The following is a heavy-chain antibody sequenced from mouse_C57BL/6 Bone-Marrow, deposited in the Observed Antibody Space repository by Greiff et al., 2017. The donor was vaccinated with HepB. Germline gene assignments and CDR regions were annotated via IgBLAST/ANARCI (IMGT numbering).Heavy chain of an antibody. J-gene: IGHJ3*01. D-gene: IGHD2-1*01. Sequence: EVMLVESGAELVRPGASVKLSCTASGFNIKDDYMHWVKQRPEQGLEWIGWIDPENGDTEYASKFQGKATITADTSSNTAYLQLSSLTSEDTAVYYCTTDGNSTWFAYWGQGTLVTVSA. V-gene: IGHV14-4*01. CDR1: GFNIKDDY. CDR3: TTDGNSTWFAY. CDR2: IDPENGDT.